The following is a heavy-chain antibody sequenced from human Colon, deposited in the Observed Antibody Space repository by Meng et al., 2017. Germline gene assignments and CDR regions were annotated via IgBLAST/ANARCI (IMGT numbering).Heavy chain of an antibody. Sequence: GGSLRLSCVASGFTFSYYTMNWVRQAPGKGLEWVSAISGGSRYMYYGDSMKGRFTISRDDDKGSLFLQTSSLGVEDTGIYFCARDRNGGDFDIWGHGTVVTVSS. V-gene: IGHV3-21*06. CDR3: ARDRNGGDFDI. CDR2: ISGGSRYM. D-gene: IGHD2-8*01. J-gene: IGHJ3*02. CDR1: GFTFSYYT.